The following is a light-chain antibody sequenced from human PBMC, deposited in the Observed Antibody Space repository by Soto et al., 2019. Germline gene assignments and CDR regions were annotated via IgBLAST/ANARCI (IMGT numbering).Light chain of an antibody. CDR1: QSVSSY. CDR2: GAS. V-gene: IGKV3-11*01. CDR3: QHRGKWPRT. J-gene: IGKJ2*01. Sequence: EIVLTQSPATLSLSPGERATLSCRASQSVSSYLDWYQQKPGQAPRLLIYGASNRATGIPARFSGSGSGTDFSLTISSLESEDFAVYYCQHRGKWPRTFGQGTKLEIK.